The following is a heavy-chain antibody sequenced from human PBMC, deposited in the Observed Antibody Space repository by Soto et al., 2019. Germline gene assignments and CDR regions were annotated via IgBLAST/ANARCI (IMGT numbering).Heavy chain of an antibody. CDR3: ARAVRGVAWDAFDI. V-gene: IGHV1-69*01. CDR1: GGTFSSYA. CDR2: IIPIFGTA. J-gene: IGHJ3*02. Sequence: QVQLVQSGAEVKKAGSSVKVSCKASGGTFSSYAISWVRQAPGQWLEWMGGIIPIFGTANYAQKFQGRVTITADESTSTAYMELSSLRSEDTAVYYCARAVRGVAWDAFDIWGQGTMVTVSS. D-gene: IGHD3-10*01.